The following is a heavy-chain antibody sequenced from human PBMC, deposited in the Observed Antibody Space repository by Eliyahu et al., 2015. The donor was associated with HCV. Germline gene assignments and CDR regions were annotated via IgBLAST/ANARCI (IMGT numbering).Heavy chain of an antibody. D-gene: IGHD5-12*01. J-gene: IGHJ4*02. CDR3: CTGGYYFDY. V-gene: IGHV3-15*07. CDR1: GFTFSNAW. Sequence: EEQLVESGGGLVKPGGPLRLSCVGSGFTFSNAWMNWVRQAPGKGLEWVGRIKSKVNGGTTDYAAPVKGRFTISRDDSENTVYLQMNSLKTEDTAVYYCCTGGYYFDYWGQGTPVTVSS. CDR2: IKSKVNGGTT.